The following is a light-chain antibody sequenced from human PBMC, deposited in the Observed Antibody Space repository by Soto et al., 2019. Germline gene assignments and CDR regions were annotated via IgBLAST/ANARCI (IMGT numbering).Light chain of an antibody. CDR1: SSDVGGYTY. V-gene: IGLV2-14*01. Sequence: QSVLTQPASVSGSPGQSITISCTGTSSDVGGYTYVSWYQQHPGKVPKLVIYHANNRPSGISNRFSGSKSDNTASLTISGLQAEDEADYYCSSYTSSRTVVFGGGTKVTVL. J-gene: IGLJ3*02. CDR3: SSYTSSRTVV. CDR2: HAN.